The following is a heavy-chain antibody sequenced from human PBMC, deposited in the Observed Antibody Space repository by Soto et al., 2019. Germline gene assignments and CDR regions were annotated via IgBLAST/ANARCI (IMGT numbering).Heavy chain of an antibody. CDR3: AKDRKWLDFWSGYPQRTNWFDP. CDR1: GFTFSSYA. V-gene: IGHV3-23*01. J-gene: IGHJ5*02. CDR2: ISGSGGST. Sequence: PGGSLRLSCAASGFTFSSYAMSWVRQAPGKGLEWVSAISGSGGSTYYADSVKGRLTISRVNSKNTLYLQMNSLRAEDTAVYYCAKDRKWLDFWSGYPQRTNWFDPWGQGTLVTVSS. D-gene: IGHD3-3*01.